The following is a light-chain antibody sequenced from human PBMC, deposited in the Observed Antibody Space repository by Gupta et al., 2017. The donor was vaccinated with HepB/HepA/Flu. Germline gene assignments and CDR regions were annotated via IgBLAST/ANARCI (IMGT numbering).Light chain of an antibody. CDR2: HDS. J-gene: IGLJ2*01. Sequence: SSVLTPPPSVSVASGETARITCRGNNIGTKSVHWYKQKPGQAPVVVVSHDSDRPSGIPERFSGSNSGDTATLTISRVEAGDEADYYCQVWDSRSDHYVIFGGGTKVTVL. CDR1: NIGTKS. CDR3: QVWDSRSDHYVI. V-gene: IGLV3-21*02.